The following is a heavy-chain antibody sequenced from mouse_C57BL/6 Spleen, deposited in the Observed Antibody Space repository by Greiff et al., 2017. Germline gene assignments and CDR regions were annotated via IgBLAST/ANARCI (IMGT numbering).Heavy chain of an antibody. CDR1: GFNIKDDY. J-gene: IGHJ1*03. CDR2: IDPENGDT. Sequence: EVQLQQSGAELVRPGASVKLSCTASGFNIKDDYMHWVKQRPEQGLEWIGWIDPENGDTEYASKFQGKATIPADTSSNTAYLQLSSLTSEDTAVYYCTTDYYGSSYGYFDVWGTGTTVTVSS. D-gene: IGHD1-1*01. CDR3: TTDYYGSSYGYFDV. V-gene: IGHV14-4*01.